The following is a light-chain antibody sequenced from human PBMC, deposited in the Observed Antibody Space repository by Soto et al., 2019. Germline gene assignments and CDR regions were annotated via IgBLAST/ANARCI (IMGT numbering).Light chain of an antibody. CDR1: QSISSN. J-gene: IGKJ2*01. V-gene: IGKV3-15*01. Sequence: EIVMTQSPATLSVSPGERASLSCRASQSISSNLAWYQQRPGQAPRLLIYDASTRATGIPARFGGSGSGTQFPLTLSALQSDDFEVYYCQQYHKWPLYTFGQGTKLEIK. CDR3: QQYHKWPLYT. CDR2: DAS.